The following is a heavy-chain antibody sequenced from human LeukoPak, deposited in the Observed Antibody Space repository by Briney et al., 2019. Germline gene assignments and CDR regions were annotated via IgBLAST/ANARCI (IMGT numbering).Heavy chain of an antibody. CDR2: IKQDGSEH. D-gene: IGHD6-13*01. V-gene: IGHV3-7*01. CDR3: ARDGFVGAADY. J-gene: IGHJ4*02. Sequence: GGSLRLSCAASGFIFSGYWMNWVRQAPGKGLEWVANIKQDGSEHHYVDSVSGRFTISRDKPKNSLYLQMNSLRVEDTAVYYCARDGFVGAADYWGQGTLVTVSS. CDR1: GFIFSGYW.